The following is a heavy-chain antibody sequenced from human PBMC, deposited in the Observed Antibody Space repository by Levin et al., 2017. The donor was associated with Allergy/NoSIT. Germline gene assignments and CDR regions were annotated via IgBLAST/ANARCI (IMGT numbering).Heavy chain of an antibody. Sequence: GASVKVSCKASGYTFTSYDINWVRQATGQGLEWMGWMNPNSGNTGYAQKFQGRVTMTRNTSISTAYMELSSLRSEDTAVYYCARGRRPSLLWSNGGYYFDYWGQGTLVTVSS. CDR1: GYTFTSYD. J-gene: IGHJ4*02. V-gene: IGHV1-8*01. D-gene: IGHD2-2*01. CDR3: ARGRRPSLLWSNGGYYFDY. CDR2: MNPNSGNT.